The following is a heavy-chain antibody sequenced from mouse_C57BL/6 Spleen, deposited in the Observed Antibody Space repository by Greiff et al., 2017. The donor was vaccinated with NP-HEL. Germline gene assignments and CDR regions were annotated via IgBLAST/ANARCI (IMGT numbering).Heavy chain of an antibody. J-gene: IGHJ2*01. CDR1: GYAFSSSW. CDR3: ARGTTVVATEDYLDY. CDR2: IYPGDGDT. Sequence: QVQLQHSGPELVKPGASVKISCKASGYAFSSSWMNWVKQRPGKGLEWIGRIYPGDGDTNYNGKFKGKATLTADKSSSTAYMQLSSLTSEDSAVYFCARGTTVVATEDYLDYWGQGTTLTVSS. V-gene: IGHV1-82*01. D-gene: IGHD1-1*01.